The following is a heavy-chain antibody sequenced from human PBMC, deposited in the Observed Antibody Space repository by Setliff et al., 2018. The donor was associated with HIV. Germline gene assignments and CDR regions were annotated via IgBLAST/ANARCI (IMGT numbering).Heavy chain of an antibody. CDR2: VYYTGES. V-gene: IGHV4-31*03. CDR3: AKGDFTAMVMYFDF. CDR1: GGSISRGGRY. D-gene: IGHD2-21*02. Sequence: PSETLSLTCSVYGGSISRGGRYWGWIRQHPGRGLEWLGYVYYTGESFYKPSLGGRVTILQDKSKNQFSLELTSVTAADTAVYYCAKGDFTAMVMYFDFWGPGIPVTVSS. J-gene: IGHJ4*02.